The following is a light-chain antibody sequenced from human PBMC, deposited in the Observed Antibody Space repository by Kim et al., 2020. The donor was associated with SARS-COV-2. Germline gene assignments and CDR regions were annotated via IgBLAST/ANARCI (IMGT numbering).Light chain of an antibody. CDR1: TGAVTPTHY. CDR3: LLSFSGIRV. CDR2: DTG. J-gene: IGLJ3*02. V-gene: IGLV7-46*01. Sequence: PGETLTLPCGSSTGAVTPTHYPYWFQQKPGEVPRTLIFDTGSRHSWTPARFSGSLSGDKAALTLAGALPEDEADYYCLLSFSGIRVFGGGTQLTVL.